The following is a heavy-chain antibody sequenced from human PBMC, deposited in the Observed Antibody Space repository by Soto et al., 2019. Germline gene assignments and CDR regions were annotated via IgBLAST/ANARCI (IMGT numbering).Heavy chain of an antibody. CDR1: GGSFSGYY. CDR2: INHSGST. D-gene: IGHD3-22*01. J-gene: IGHJ4*02. V-gene: IGHV4-34*01. CDR3: ARGLTMIVVFHY. Sequence: KTSETLSLTCAVYGGSFSGYYWSWIRQPPGKGLEWIGEINHSGSTNYNPSLKSRVTISVDTSKNQFSLKLSSVTAADTAVYYCARGLTMIVVFHYWGQGTLVTVSS.